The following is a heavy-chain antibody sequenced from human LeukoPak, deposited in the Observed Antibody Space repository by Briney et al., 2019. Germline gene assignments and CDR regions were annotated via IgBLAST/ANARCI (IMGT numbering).Heavy chain of an antibody. CDR2: IRYDGSNK. V-gene: IGHV3-30*02. Sequence: GGSLRLSCAASGFTFSSYGMHWVRQAPGKGLEWVAFIRYDGSNKYYADSVKGRFTISRDNSKNTLYLQMNSLRAEDTAVYYCAKAAEWLLAYCYYYMDVWGKGTTVTVSS. J-gene: IGHJ6*03. CDR1: GFTFSSYG. CDR3: AKAAEWLLAYCYYYMDV. D-gene: IGHD3-3*01.